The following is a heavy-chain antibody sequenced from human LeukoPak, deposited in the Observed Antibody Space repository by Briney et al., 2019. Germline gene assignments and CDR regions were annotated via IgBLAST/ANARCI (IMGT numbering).Heavy chain of an antibody. Sequence: SETLSLTCTVSGGSISSYYWSWIRQPPGKGLEWIGYIYYSGSTNYNPSLKSRVTISVDTSKNQFSLRLSSVTAADTAVYYCARAPRYCSGGSCYYNGWFDPWGQGTLVTVSS. V-gene: IGHV4-59*01. CDR3: ARAPRYCSGGSCYYNGWFDP. CDR1: GGSISSYY. D-gene: IGHD2-15*01. CDR2: IYYSGST. J-gene: IGHJ5*02.